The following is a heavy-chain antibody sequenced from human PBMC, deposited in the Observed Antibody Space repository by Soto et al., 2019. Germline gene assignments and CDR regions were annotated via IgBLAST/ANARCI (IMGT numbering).Heavy chain of an antibody. J-gene: IGHJ4*02. Sequence: VVSLRLSCSASGFTFSIYAMHWVRQAPGKGLEYVSSISTNGGSTDYADSVKGRFTISRDNSKNTVYLQMSSLRVEDTAVYYCVKGEYYYDSSGYYPFDYWGQGT. CDR1: GFTFSIYA. CDR2: ISTNGGST. CDR3: VKGEYYYDSSGYYPFDY. V-gene: IGHV3-64D*06. D-gene: IGHD3-22*01.